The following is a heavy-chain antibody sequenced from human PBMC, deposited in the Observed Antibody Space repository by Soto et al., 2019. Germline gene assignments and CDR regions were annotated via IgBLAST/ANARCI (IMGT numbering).Heavy chain of an antibody. CDR3: VRGDTALSSWYLDL. CDR1: GYSFTSHW. Sequence: EVQLVQSGAEVKKPGESLRISCKGSGYSFTSHWISWVRQMPGKGLEWMGRIDPSDSYTSYSPSFQGHVTISAHKSISTVEPQWGSPQTSDTAEYYCVRGDTALSSWYLDLWCRGTLVTVSS. J-gene: IGHJ2*01. V-gene: IGHV5-10-1*01. D-gene: IGHD5-18*01. CDR2: IDPSDSYT.